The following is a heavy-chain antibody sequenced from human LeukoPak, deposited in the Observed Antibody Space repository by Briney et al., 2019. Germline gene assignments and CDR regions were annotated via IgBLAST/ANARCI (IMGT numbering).Heavy chain of an antibody. V-gene: IGHV4-34*01. CDR3: ARDSSGWPYYYYYGMDV. D-gene: IGHD6-19*01. CDR2: INHSGST. Sequence: PSETLSLTCAVYGGSFSGYYWSWIRQPPGKGLEWIGEINHSGSTNYNPSLKSRVTISVDTSKNQFSLKLSSVTAADTAVYYCARDSSGWPYYYYYGMDVWGQGTTVTVSS. CDR1: GGSFSGYY. J-gene: IGHJ6*02.